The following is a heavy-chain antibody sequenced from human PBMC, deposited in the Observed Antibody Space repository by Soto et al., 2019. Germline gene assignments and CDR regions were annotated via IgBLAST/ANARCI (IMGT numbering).Heavy chain of an antibody. CDR1: GYTFTHYF. Sequence: ASVKVSCKASGYTFTHYFIHWVRRAPGQGLEWMGYINPKSGDTHYSQTLRGRVSMTRDTSTDTANMGLSSLKSDDTAVYFCARVPGHKNSRGDFWGQGTPVTVSS. V-gene: IGHV1-2*02. CDR2: INPKSGDT. D-gene: IGHD1-7*01. CDR3: ARVPGHKNSRGDF. J-gene: IGHJ4*02.